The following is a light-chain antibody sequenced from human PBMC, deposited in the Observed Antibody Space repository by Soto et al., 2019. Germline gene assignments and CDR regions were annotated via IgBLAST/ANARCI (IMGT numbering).Light chain of an antibody. CDR2: DAS. Sequence: IVLTQSPATLSVSPGEGATLPCRASQSVSSYLAWYQQKPGQAPRLLIYDASNRATGIPARFSGSGSGTDFTLTINSLEPEDFAVYYCQQRSNWPPGGTFGQGTKVDIK. CDR1: QSVSSY. CDR3: QQRSNWPPGGT. V-gene: IGKV3-11*01. J-gene: IGKJ1*01.